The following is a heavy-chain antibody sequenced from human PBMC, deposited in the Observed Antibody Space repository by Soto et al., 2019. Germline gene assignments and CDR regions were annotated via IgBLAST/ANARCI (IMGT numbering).Heavy chain of an antibody. CDR2: IGSNGGST. D-gene: IGHD1-7*01. Sequence: LRLSCSASGFTFLSYAMHWVRQAPGKGLEYVSAIGSNGGSTYYADSVKGRFTISRDNSKNTLYLQMSSLRAEDTAMYYCVKDQDWNYASNDAFDIWGQGTMVTVSS. CDR1: GFTFLSYA. CDR3: VKDQDWNYASNDAFDI. V-gene: IGHV3-64D*06. J-gene: IGHJ3*02.